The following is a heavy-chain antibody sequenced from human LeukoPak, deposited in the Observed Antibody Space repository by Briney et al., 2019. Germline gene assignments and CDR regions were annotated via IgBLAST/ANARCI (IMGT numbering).Heavy chain of an antibody. Sequence: PSETLSLTCTVSGGSISSSSYYWGWLRQPPGKGLEWIGSIYYSGSTNYNPSLKSRVTISMDKSKNQFSVMLTPVTAADTAIYYCARNGYYSADYWGQGTLVTVSS. CDR3: ARNGYYSADY. V-gene: IGHV4-39*07. CDR2: IYYSGST. D-gene: IGHD4-17*01. J-gene: IGHJ4*02. CDR1: GGSISSSSYY.